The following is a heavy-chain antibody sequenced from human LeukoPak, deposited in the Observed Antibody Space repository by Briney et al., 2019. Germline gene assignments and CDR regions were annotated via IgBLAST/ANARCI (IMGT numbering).Heavy chain of an antibody. Sequence: GGSLRLSCAASGFSFSSYSMNWVRQAPGKGLEWVSSISSSSSYIYYADSVKGRFTISRDNAKNSLYLQMNSLRAEDTAVYYCARDCSTSCYPREYFDYWGQGTLVTVSS. CDR2: ISSSSSYI. D-gene: IGHD2-2*01. CDR3: ARDCSTSCYPREYFDY. J-gene: IGHJ4*02. CDR1: GFSFSSYS. V-gene: IGHV3-21*01.